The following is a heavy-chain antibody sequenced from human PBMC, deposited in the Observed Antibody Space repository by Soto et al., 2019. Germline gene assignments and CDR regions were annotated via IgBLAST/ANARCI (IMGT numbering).Heavy chain of an antibody. CDR1: GFPLSNYR. CDR2: ISSRTDYI. CDR3: GREKEDEGSSSLRVYYGVDV. D-gene: IGHD6-6*01. Sequence: EVQLVESGGGPVKSGGSLRLSCVASGFPLSNYRMTWVRQGPGKGLEWVSSISSRTDYIHYTESVKGRFTISRDNAKNSLYLQMNSLRNEDAAVYYCGREKEDEGSSSLRVYYGVDVWGQGTTVTVSS. J-gene: IGHJ6*02. V-gene: IGHV3-21*01.